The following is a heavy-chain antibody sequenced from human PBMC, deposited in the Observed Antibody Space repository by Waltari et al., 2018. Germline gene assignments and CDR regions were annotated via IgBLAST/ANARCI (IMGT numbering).Heavy chain of an antibody. Sequence: QVQLQQWGAGLLKPSETLSLTCAVYGGSFSGYYWSWIRQPPGAGLEWIGEINHSGSTNYNPSLKSRVTISVDTSKNQFSLKLSSVTAADTAVYYCARGKPRLGYCSSTSCRDWFDPWGQGTLVTVSS. D-gene: IGHD2-2*01. CDR2: INHSGST. V-gene: IGHV4-34*01. CDR1: GGSFSGYY. CDR3: ARGKPRLGYCSSTSCRDWFDP. J-gene: IGHJ5*02.